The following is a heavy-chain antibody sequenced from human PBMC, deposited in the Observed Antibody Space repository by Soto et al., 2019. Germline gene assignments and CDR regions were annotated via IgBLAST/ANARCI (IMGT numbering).Heavy chain of an antibody. CDR3: ARDPATHDYGDYGLFGWFDP. D-gene: IGHD4-17*01. V-gene: IGHV3-11*01. CDR1: GFTFSDYY. CDR2: ISSSGSTI. Sequence: QVQLVESGGGLVKPGGSLRLSCAASGFTFSDYYMSWIRQAPGKGLEWVSYISSSGSTIYYADSVKGRFTISRDNAKNPLYLQMNSLRAEDTAVYYCARDPATHDYGDYGLFGWFDPWGQGTLVTVSS. J-gene: IGHJ5*02.